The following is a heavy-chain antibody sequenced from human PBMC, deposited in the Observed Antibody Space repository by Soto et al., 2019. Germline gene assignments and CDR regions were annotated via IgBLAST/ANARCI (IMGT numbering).Heavy chain of an antibody. J-gene: IGHJ6*02. D-gene: IGHD3-9*01. Sequence: GGSLRLSCAASGFTFSSYAMSWVRQAPGKGLEWVSAISGSGGSTYYADSVKGRFTISRDNSKNTLYLQMNSLRAEDTAVYYCARDRNDILTGYFYGMDVWGQGTTVTVSS. CDR2: ISGSGGST. CDR3: ARDRNDILTGYFYGMDV. CDR1: GFTFSSYA. V-gene: IGHV3-23*01.